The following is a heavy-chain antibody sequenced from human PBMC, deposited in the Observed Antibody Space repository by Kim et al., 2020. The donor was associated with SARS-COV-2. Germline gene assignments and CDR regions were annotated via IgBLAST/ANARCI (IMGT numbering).Heavy chain of an antibody. D-gene: IGHD5-12*01. CDR3: ARDRGRWLQLLAFDI. Sequence: DSVKGRFTISRDNSKNTLYLQMNSLRAEDTAVYYCARDRGRWLQLLAFDIWGQGTMVTVSS. V-gene: IGHV3-30*07. J-gene: IGHJ3*02.